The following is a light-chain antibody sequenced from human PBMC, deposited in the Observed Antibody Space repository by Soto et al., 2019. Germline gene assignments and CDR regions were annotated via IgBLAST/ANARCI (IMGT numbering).Light chain of an antibody. CDR1: QGISSY. CDR2: AAS. J-gene: IGKJ1*01. V-gene: IGKV1-8*01. Sequence: AIRMTQSPSSFSASTGDRVTITCRASQGISSYLAWYQQKPGRAPKLLIYAASTLQSGVPSRFCGSGSGTYFTLTIGCLQSEDFATYYCQQYYNYPRTFDQGTKVEIK. CDR3: QQYYNYPRT.